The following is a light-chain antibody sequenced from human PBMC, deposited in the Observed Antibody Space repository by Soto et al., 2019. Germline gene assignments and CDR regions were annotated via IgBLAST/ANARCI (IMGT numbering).Light chain of an antibody. CDR3: EAWDGSLNAVL. V-gene: IGLV1-51*01. CDR1: SSNIGNNY. CDR2: DNN. J-gene: IGLJ2*01. Sequence: QSVLTQPPSVSAAPGQKVTISCSGGSSNIGNNYVAWYQQLPGTAPKLLIYDNNKRPSGIPDRFSVSKSGTSATLGITGLQTGDEADYYCEAWDGSLNAVLIGGGTKLTVL.